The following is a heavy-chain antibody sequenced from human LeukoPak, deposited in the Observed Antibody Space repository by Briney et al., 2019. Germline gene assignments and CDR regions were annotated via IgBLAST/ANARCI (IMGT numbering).Heavy chain of an antibody. J-gene: IGHJ4*02. V-gene: IGHV3-11*01. CDR3: AKVMFRDGYNKRDY. D-gene: IGHD5-24*01. CDR2: ISSSGTNI. CDR1: GFTFSDYY. Sequence: GGSLRLSCAASGFTFSDYYMSWIRQAPGKGLEWVSYISSSGTNIYYADSVKGRFTISRDNSKNTLYLQMNSLRAEDTAVYYCAKVMFRDGYNKRDYWGQGTLVTVSS.